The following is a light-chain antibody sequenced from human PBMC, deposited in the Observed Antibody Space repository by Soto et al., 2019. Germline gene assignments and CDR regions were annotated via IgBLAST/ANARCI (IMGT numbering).Light chain of an antibody. CDR2: RNN. CDR1: SSNIGSHY. CDR3: AAWDDSLSGV. V-gene: IGLV1-47*01. J-gene: IGLJ7*01. Sequence: QSVLTQPPSASGTPGQRVTISCSGSSSNIGSHYVYWYQQLPGTAPKLLIYRNNQRPSGVPDRFSGSKSGTSASLAISGLRSEDDADYYCAAWDDSLSGVFGGGTQLTVL.